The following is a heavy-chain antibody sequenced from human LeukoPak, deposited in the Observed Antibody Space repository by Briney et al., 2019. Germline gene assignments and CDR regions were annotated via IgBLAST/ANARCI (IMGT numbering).Heavy chain of an antibody. CDR1: GFTFSSYA. J-gene: IGHJ4*02. Sequence: GGSLRLSCAASGFTFSSYAMHWVRQAPGKGLEWVSAISGSGGSTYYADSVKGRFTISRDNSKNTLYLQMNSLRAEDTAVYYCAKGGYCSGGSCYVRDLYYFDYWGQGTLVTVSS. V-gene: IGHV3-23*01. D-gene: IGHD2-15*01. CDR2: ISGSGGST. CDR3: AKGGYCSGGSCYVRDLYYFDY.